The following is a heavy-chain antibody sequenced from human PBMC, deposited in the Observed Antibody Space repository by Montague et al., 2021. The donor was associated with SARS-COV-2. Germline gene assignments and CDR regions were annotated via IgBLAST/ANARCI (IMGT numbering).Heavy chain of an antibody. Sequence: SETLSLTCAVSGGSFSSYYWSWIRKPPGKGLEWIAEINHSGSSXXXHTXXXRVTMSVDTSKNQFSLKLNSVTVADTAVYYCARLAYCGTDCFSGWEIFFDSWGQGTPVTVSS. J-gene: IGHJ4*02. V-gene: IGHV4-34*01. CDR2: INHSGSS. D-gene: IGHD2-21*02. CDR3: ARLAYCGTDCFSGWEIFFDS. CDR1: GGSFSSYY.